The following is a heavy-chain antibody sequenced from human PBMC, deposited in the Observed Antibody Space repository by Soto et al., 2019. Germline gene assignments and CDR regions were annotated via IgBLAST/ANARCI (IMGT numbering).Heavy chain of an antibody. CDR3: ARGAAAEHQFVFVPAASRASDWFDP. V-gene: IGHV4-31*03. CDR1: GGSISSGGYY. Sequence: SETLSLTCTVSGGSISSGGYYWSWIRQHPGKGLEWIGYIYYSGSTYYNPSLKSRVTISVDTSKNQFSLKLSSVTAADTAVYYCARGAAAEHQFVFVPAASRASDWFDPWGQGTLVTVS. J-gene: IGHJ5*02. CDR2: IYYSGST. D-gene: IGHD2-2*01.